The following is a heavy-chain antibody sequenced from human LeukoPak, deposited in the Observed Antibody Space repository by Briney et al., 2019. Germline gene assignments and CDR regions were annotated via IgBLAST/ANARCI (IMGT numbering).Heavy chain of an antibody. CDR3: ARDRRDLSGFGVVIPWFDP. CDR2: ISAYNGNT. Sequence: GASVKVSCKASGYTFTSYGISWVRQAPGQGLEWMGWISAYNGNTNYALKLQGRVTMTTDTSTSTAYMELGSLRSDDTAVYYCARDRRDLSGFGVVIPWFDPWGQGTLVTVSS. V-gene: IGHV1-18*01. J-gene: IGHJ5*02. D-gene: IGHD3-3*01. CDR1: GYTFTSYG.